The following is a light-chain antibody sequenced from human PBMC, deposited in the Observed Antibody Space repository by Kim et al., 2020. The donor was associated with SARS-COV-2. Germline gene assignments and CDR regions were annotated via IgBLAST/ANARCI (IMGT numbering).Light chain of an antibody. Sequence: DIEMTQSPSSLSASVGDRVTITCRSSRAIENYLAWYQQKPGKVPTLQIFRASTLESGVQSRFSGRGTETEFTLTISSLQPEDVGTYYCQKYASGPYTFGQGTKLDI. CDR1: RAIENY. V-gene: IGKV1-27*01. CDR3: QKYASGPYT. CDR2: RAS. J-gene: IGKJ2*01.